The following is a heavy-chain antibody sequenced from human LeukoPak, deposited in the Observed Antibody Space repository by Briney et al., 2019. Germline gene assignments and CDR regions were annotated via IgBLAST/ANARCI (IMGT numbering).Heavy chain of an antibody. CDR2: ISSSSSTI. CDR1: GFTFSSYS. Sequence: GGSLRLSCAASGFTFSSYSMNWVRQAPGKGREWVSYISSSSSTIYYADSVKGRFTISRDNAKNSLYLQMNSLRAEDTAVYYCARASPVSYDSWSGPPRYYYYMDVWGKGTTVTVSS. CDR3: ARASPVSYDSWSGPPRYYYYMDV. J-gene: IGHJ6*03. D-gene: IGHD3-3*01. V-gene: IGHV3-48*01.